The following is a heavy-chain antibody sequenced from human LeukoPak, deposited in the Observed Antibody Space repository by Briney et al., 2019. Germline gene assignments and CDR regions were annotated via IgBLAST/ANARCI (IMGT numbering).Heavy chain of an antibody. J-gene: IGHJ4*02. Sequence: SVKVSCKASGGTFSSYAISWVRQAPGQGLEWMGRIIPILGIANYAQKFQGRVTITADKSTSTAYMELSSLRSEDTAVYYCARDSAPGDFDYWGQGTLVTVSS. CDR2: IIPILGIA. CDR1: GGTFSSYA. CDR3: ARDSAPGDFDY. V-gene: IGHV1-69*04. D-gene: IGHD7-27*01.